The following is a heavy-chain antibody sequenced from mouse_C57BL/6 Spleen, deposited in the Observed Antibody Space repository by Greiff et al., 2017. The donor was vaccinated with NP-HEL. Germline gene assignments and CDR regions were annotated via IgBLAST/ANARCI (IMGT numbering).Heavy chain of an antibody. D-gene: IGHD3-2*02. Sequence: QVQLQQPGAELVRPGTSVKLSCKASGYTFTSYWMHWVKQRPGQGLEWIGVIDPSDSYTNYNQKFKGKATLTVDTSSSTAYMQLSSLTSEDSAVYYCARVALSGYGAMDYWGQGTSVTVSS. V-gene: IGHV1-59*01. CDR1: GYTFTSYW. J-gene: IGHJ4*01. CDR3: ARVALSGYGAMDY. CDR2: IDPSDSYT.